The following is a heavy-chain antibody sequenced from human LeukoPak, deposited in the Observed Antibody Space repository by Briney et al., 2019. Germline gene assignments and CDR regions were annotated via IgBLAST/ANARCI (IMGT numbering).Heavy chain of an antibody. CDR1: GFTFDDYT. CDR3: AKGGGSFDY. V-gene: IGHV3-43*01. CDR2: ISWDGSST. J-gene: IGHJ4*02. D-gene: IGHD2-15*01. Sequence: PGGSLRLSCAASGFTFDDYTMHWVRQAPGKGLEWVSLISWDGSSTYYADSVKGRFTISRDNSKNTLYLQMNSLRAEDTAVYYCAKGGGSFDYWGQGTLVTVSS.